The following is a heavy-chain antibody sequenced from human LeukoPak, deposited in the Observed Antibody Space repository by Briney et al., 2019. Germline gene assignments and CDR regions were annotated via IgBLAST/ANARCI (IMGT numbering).Heavy chain of an antibody. D-gene: IGHD1-1*01. Sequence: GESLKISCKASGYNFNTYWLVWVRQTPEKGLEWMGIMYPGDSDIRYSPSFQGRVTISADKSISTAYLQWSSLKASDTAMYYCAGPGTTSSSDAFDIWGQGTMVTVSS. CDR3: AGPGTTSSSDAFDI. J-gene: IGHJ3*02. V-gene: IGHV5-51*01. CDR1: GYNFNTYW. CDR2: MYPGDSDI.